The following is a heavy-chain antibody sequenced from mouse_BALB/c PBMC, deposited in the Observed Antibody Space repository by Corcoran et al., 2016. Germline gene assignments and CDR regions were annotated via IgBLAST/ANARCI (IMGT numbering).Heavy chain of an antibody. CDR1: GYSITSGYY. CDR2: ISYDGSN. D-gene: IGHD2-4*01. Sequence: DVQLQESGPGLVKPSQSLSLTCSVTGYSITSGYYWNWIRQFPGNKLEWMGYISYDGSNNYNPSLKTRISITRDTSKNQFFLKLNSVTTEDTAAYYCARLVDDYDVLDDWSQGTDLTV. V-gene: IGHV3-6*02. CDR3: ARLVDDYDVLDD. J-gene: IGHJ2*01.